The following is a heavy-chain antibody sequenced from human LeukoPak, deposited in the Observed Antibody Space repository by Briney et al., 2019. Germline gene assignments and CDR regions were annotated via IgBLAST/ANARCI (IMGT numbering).Heavy chain of an antibody. CDR1: GFTFSSYA. CDR3: ARDRAIFVVERYFDY. Sequence: PGGSLRLSCAASGFTFSSYAMHWVRQAPGKGLEYVSAISSNGGSTYYANSVKGRFTISRDNSKNTLYLQMGSLRAEDMAVYYCARDRAIFVVERYFDYWGQGTLVTVSS. D-gene: IGHD3-3*01. CDR2: ISSNGGST. V-gene: IGHV3-64*01. J-gene: IGHJ4*02.